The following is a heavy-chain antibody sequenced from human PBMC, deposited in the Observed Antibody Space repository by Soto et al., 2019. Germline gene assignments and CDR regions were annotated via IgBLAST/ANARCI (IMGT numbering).Heavy chain of an antibody. Sequence: PSETLSLTCTVSGGSISSGGYYWSWIRQHPGKGLEWIGYIYYSGSTYYNPSLKSRVTISVDTSKNQFSLKLSSVTAADTAVYYCARAGLYPNTYDRSGEHDYGDPNWFDPWGQGTLVTVSS. J-gene: IGHJ5*02. CDR2: IYYSGST. CDR1: GGSISSGGYY. CDR3: ARAGLYPNTYDRSGEHDYGDPNWFDP. D-gene: IGHD4-17*01. V-gene: IGHV4-31*03.